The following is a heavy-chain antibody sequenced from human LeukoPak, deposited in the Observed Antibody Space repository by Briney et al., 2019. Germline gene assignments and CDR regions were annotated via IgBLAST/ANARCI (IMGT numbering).Heavy chain of an antibody. D-gene: IGHD6-13*01. CDR1: GYTFTSYY. J-gene: IGHJ4*02. V-gene: IGHV1-18*04. CDR2: ISPYNGDT. Sequence: ASVKVSCKASGYTFTSYYMHWVRQAPGQGLEWLGWISPYNGDTRSAQMLQGRVSMTTDTSMSTAYMELRSLRSDDTAVYYCARLLGVASAGFDYWGQGTLVTVSS. CDR3: ARLLGVASAGFDY.